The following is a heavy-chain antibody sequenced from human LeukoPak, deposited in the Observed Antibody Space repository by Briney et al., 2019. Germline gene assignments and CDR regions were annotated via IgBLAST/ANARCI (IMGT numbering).Heavy chain of an antibody. D-gene: IGHD5-18*01. CDR1: GYTFTGYY. V-gene: IGHV1-2*02. CDR3: ARGTGEGYTYGRYYFDY. CDR2: INPNSGVT. Sequence: ASVKVSCKASGYTFTGYYMHWVRQARGQGLEWMGWINPNSGVTDYAQNFQGRVTMTRDTSISTAYVELSRLRSDDTAVYYCARGTGEGYTYGRYYFDYWGQGTLVTVSS. J-gene: IGHJ4*02.